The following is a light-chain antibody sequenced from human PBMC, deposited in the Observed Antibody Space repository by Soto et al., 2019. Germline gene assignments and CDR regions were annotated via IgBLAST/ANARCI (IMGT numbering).Light chain of an antibody. CDR1: QSVSSN. CDR3: QQYNNWPGKT. CDR2: GAS. V-gene: IGKV3-15*01. Sequence: EMVLTQSPGTLSLSPGERATPGCWASQSVSSNLAWYQQKPGQAPRLLIYGASTRATGIPARFSGSGSGTEFTLTISSLQSEDFAVYYCQQYNNWPGKTFGQGTKVDI. J-gene: IGKJ1*01.